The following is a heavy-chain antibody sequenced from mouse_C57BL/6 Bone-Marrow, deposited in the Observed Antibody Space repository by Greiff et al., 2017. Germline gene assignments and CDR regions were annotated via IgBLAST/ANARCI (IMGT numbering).Heavy chain of an antibody. CDR3: TRNGLDY. CDR1: GYTFTDYE. J-gene: IGHJ2*01. V-gene: IGHV1-15*01. CDR2: IDPETGGT. Sequence: QVQLQQSGAELVRPGASVTLSCKASGYTFTDYEMHWVKQTPVHGLEWIGAIDPETGGTAYNQKFKGKAILTADKSSSTAYMELHSLTSEDSAVYYCTRNGLDYWGQGTTLTVSS.